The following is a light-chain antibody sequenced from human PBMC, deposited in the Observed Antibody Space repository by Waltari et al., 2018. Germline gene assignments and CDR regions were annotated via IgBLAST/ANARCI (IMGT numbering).Light chain of an antibody. Sequence: QYALTQPASVSGSPGQSITIPCNGTSSDIGRYNTVPWYQQYPGKAPQIIIYEVKNRPSGVSTRFSGSTSGNTASLTISALQADDEAYFYCSSYTGDNILLFGGGTKVTVL. CDR1: SSDIGRYNT. CDR2: EVK. J-gene: IGLJ3*02. CDR3: SSYTGDNILL. V-gene: IGLV2-14*01.